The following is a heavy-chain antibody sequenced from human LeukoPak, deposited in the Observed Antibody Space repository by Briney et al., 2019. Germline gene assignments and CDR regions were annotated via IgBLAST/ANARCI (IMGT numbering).Heavy chain of an antibody. D-gene: IGHD1-26*01. CDR1: GSTLTTYA. Sequence: PGGSLSLSCAASGSTLTTYATYCVRPAPGKGMVWVSCLTADGSSTIYADSVMGRFTVSRDIAKNTLYLEMNSLRAEDTAVYYCARAQLGTPTDCWGQGTLVTVSS. J-gene: IGHJ4*02. V-gene: IGHV3-74*01. CDR2: LTADGSST. CDR3: ARAQLGTPTDC.